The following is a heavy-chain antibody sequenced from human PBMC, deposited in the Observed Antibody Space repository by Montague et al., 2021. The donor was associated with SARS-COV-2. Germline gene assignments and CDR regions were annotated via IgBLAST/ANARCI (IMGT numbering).Heavy chain of an antibody. Sequence: SPRLSCAASGFPFSSYAMHWFRQAPGKGLEWVAVISYDGSDKYYSDSVKGRFTIPRDNSKNTLYLQMNSLRAEDTAVYYCARDLGFYGMDVWGQGTTVTVSS. V-gene: IGHV3-30*04. CDR2: ISYDGSDK. CDR3: ARDLGFYGMDV. CDR1: GFPFSSYA. J-gene: IGHJ6*02.